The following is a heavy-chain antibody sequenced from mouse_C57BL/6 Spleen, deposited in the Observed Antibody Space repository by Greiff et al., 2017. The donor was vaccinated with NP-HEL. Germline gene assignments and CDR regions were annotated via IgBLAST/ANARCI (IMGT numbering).Heavy chain of an antibody. CDR1: GFTFTDYY. Sequence: EVKLMESGGGLVQPGGSLSLSCAASGFTFTDYYMSWVRQPPGKALEWLGFIRNKANGYTTEYSASVKGRFTISSDNSQSILYLQMNALRAEDSATYYCARRGDAMDYWGQGTSVTVSS. CDR3: ARRGDAMDY. J-gene: IGHJ4*01. V-gene: IGHV7-3*01. CDR2: IRNKANGYTT.